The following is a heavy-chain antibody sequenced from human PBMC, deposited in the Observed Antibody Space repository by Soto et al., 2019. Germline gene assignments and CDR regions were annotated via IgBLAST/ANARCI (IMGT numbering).Heavy chain of an antibody. J-gene: IGHJ6*02. CDR3: ARHTVTTFYYYGMDV. CDR1: GGSFSGYY. D-gene: IGHD4-17*01. V-gene: IGHV4-34*01. CDR2: INHSGST. Sequence: SETLSLTCAVYGGSFSGYYWGWIRQPPGKGLEWIGEINHSGSTNYNPSLKSRVTISVDTSKNQFSLKLSSVTAADTAVYYCARHTVTTFYYYGMDVWGQGTTVTVSS.